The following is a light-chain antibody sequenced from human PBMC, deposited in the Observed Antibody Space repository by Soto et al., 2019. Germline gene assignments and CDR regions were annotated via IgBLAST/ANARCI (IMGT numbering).Light chain of an antibody. Sequence: SYELTQPPSVSVAPGKTARITCGGDNIGSKSVHWYQQKPGQAPVLVIYYDTDRPSGIPERFSGSNSGNTATLTISRVEAGDEADYYCQVWDSSSDHYVXGTGTKLTVL. CDR3: QVWDSSSDHYV. J-gene: IGLJ1*01. CDR1: NIGSKS. V-gene: IGLV3-21*04. CDR2: YDT.